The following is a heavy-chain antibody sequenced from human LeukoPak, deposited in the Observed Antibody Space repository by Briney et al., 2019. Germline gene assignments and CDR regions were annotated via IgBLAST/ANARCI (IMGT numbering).Heavy chain of an antibody. D-gene: IGHD4-17*01. CDR2: ISGSGGFT. Sequence: GGSLRLSCAVSGFTFSDYYMSWVRQAPGKGLEWVSAISGSGGFTYYADSVKGRFTISRDNSKNTLYLQMNSLRAEDTAVYYCAKASPVTTFSWFDPWGQGTLVTVSS. CDR1: GFTFSDYY. CDR3: AKASPVTTFSWFDP. J-gene: IGHJ5*02. V-gene: IGHV3-23*01.